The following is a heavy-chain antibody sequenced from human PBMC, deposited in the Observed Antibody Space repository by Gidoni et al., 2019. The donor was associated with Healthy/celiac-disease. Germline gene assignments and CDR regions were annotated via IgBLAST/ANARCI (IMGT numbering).Heavy chain of an antibody. D-gene: IGHD2-15*01. Sequence: QVQLQESGPGLVKPSETLSLPCTVSGGSISSYYWSWIRQPPGKGLEWIGYIYYSGSTNYNPSLKSRVTISVDTSKNQFSLKLSSVTAADTAVYYCAGGLRVVEIDYWGQGTLVTVSS. V-gene: IGHV4-59*01. J-gene: IGHJ4*02. CDR2: IYYSGST. CDR1: GGSISSYY. CDR3: AGGLRVVEIDY.